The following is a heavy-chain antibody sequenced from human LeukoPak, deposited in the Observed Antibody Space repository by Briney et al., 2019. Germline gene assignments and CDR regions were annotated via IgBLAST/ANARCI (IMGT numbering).Heavy chain of an antibody. V-gene: IGHV3-7*01. CDR2: INQDGSQK. Sequence: GGSLRLSCAAPGFTFSTYWMSWVRQAPGKGLEWVAIINQDGSQKYYVDSVKGRFTISRDNAKNSLYLQMDSLRVEDTAVYHCAKDVAWGRMDLWGQGTLATVSS. CDR3: AKDVAWGRMDL. D-gene: IGHD3/OR15-3a*01. CDR1: GFTFSTYW. J-gene: IGHJ4*02.